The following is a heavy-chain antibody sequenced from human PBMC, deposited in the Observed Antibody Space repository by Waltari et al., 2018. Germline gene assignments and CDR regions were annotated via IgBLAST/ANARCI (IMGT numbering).Heavy chain of an antibody. V-gene: IGHV1-8*03. CDR3: ARDVPSLEWPRGAFDI. CDR2: MNPNSGNT. J-gene: IGHJ3*02. D-gene: IGHD3-3*01. CDR1: GYTFTSYD. Sequence: QVQLVQSGAEVKKPGASVKVSCKASGYTFTSYDINWLRQATGQGLEWMGWMNPNSGNTGYAQKFQGRVTITRNTSISTAYMELSSLRSEDTAVYYCARDVPSLEWPRGAFDIWGQGTMVTVSS.